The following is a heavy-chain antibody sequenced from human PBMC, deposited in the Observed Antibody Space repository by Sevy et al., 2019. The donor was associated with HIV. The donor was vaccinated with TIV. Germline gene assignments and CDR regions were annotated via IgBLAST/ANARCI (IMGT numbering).Heavy chain of an antibody. Sequence: GGSLRLSCAASGFTFSSYNMNWVRQAPGKGLEWVSSISSSSSYIYYADSVKGRFTISRDNAKNSLYLQMNSLRAEDTAVYYCARDGKYCSSTSCYTIVVKAFDIWGQGTMVTVSS. D-gene: IGHD2-2*02. CDR3: ARDGKYCSSTSCYTIVVKAFDI. J-gene: IGHJ3*02. V-gene: IGHV3-21*01. CDR1: GFTFSSYN. CDR2: ISSSSSYI.